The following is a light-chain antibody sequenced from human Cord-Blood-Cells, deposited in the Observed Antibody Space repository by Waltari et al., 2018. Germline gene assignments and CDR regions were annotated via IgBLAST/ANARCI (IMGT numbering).Light chain of an antibody. J-gene: IGLJ3*02. CDR3: SSYTSSSTLV. V-gene: IGLV2-14*01. Sequence: QSALTQPASVSGSPGQPITISCTGTSSDVGGYNHVSWYQQHPGKAPKLMIYASSKRPSGVSNRFSGSKSGNTASLTISGLQAEDEADYYCSSYTSSSTLVFGGGTKLTVL. CDR1: SSDVGGYNH. CDR2: ASS.